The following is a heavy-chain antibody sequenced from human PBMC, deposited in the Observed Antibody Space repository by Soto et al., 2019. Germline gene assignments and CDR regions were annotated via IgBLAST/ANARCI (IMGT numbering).Heavy chain of an antibody. Sequence: GESLKISCAASGFTFSSYWMHWVRQAPGKGLVWVSRINSDGSSTSHADSVKGRFTISRDNAKNTLYLQMNSLRAEDTAVYYCALWGYSYYYYYMDVWGKGTTVTVSS. J-gene: IGHJ6*03. V-gene: IGHV3-74*01. CDR3: ALWGYSYYYYYMDV. D-gene: IGHD2-15*01. CDR2: INSDGSST. CDR1: GFTFSSYW.